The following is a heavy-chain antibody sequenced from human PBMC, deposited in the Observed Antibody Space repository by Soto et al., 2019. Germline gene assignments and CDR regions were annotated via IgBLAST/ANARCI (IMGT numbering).Heavy chain of an antibody. V-gene: IGHV2-70*01. J-gene: IGHJ6*02. CDR2: IDWDDDK. CDR3: ARKRYKWNYDYGMDV. CDR1: LFSLSTGGMC. Sequence: XGPTLVNPPQTLPLTCTFSLFSLSTGGMCVSWIRQPPGKALEWLALIDWDDDKYYSTSLKTRLTISKDTSKNQVVLTMTNMDPVDTATYYCARKRYKWNYDYGMDVWGQGTTVTVYS. D-gene: IGHD1-20*01.